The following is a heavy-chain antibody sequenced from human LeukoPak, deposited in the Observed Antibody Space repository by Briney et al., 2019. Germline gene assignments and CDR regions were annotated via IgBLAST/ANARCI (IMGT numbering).Heavy chain of an antibody. Sequence: SETLSLTCTVSGGSISSYYWSWIRQPPGKGLEWIGYIYYSANTNYNPSLKSRVTISLDTSENQFSLNLSSVTAADTAVYYCARVPPGDYVDPWGQGTLVTVSS. J-gene: IGHJ5*02. CDR2: IYYSANT. CDR1: GGSISSYY. CDR3: ARVPPGDYVDP. D-gene: IGHD4-17*01. V-gene: IGHV4-59*01.